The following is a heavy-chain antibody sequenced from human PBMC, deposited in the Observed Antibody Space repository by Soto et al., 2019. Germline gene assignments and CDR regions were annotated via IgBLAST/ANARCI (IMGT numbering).Heavy chain of an antibody. D-gene: IGHD6-13*01. V-gene: IGHV1-18*01. CDR1: GYTFTSYG. J-gene: IGHJ4*02. Sequence: QVQLVQSGAEVKKPGASVKVSCKASGYTFTSYGISWVRQAPGQGLEWMGWISAYNGNTNYAQKLQGRVTMTTDTSTSTAYMELRSLRYDDTAVYYSATFGAAAGTGMLGYWGQGTLVTVSS. CDR3: ATFGAAAGTGMLGY. CDR2: ISAYNGNT.